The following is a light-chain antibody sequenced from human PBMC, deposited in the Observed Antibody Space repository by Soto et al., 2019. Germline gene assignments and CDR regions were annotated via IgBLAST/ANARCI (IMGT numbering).Light chain of an antibody. V-gene: IGLV2-14*01. Sequence: QSALTQPASVSGSPGQSITISCTAISSDVGGYNYVSWYQQHPGKVPKLMIYEVGNRPSGVSNRFSGSKSGNTASLTISGLQAEDEADYYCSTYTTTSTLEFGGGTKLTV. J-gene: IGLJ3*02. CDR3: STYTTTSTLE. CDR1: SSDVGGYNY. CDR2: EVG.